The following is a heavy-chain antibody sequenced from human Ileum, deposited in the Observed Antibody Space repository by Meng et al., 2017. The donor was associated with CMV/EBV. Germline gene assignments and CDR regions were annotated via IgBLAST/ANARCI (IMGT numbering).Heavy chain of an antibody. Sequence: GESLKISCAASGFTFSSYSMNWVRQAPGKGLEWVSSISSSSSYIYYADSVKGRFTISRDNSKNTLYLQMNSLRDEDTAVYYCAKHQSTNKEYFFDAWGQGTLVTVSS. J-gene: IGHJ4*02. CDR1: GFTFSSYS. CDR3: AKHQSTNKEYFFDA. D-gene: IGHD1/OR15-1a*01. CDR2: ISSSSSYI. V-gene: IGHV3-21*04.